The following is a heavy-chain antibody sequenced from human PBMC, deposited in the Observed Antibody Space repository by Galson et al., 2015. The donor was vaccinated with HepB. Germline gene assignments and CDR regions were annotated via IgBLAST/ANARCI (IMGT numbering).Heavy chain of an antibody. CDR1: GFTFSSYG. J-gene: IGHJ2*01. Sequence: SLRLSCADSGFTFSSYGMHWVRQAPGKGLERVSVIYSGGSTYSADSVKGRFTISRDNSKNTLYLQMNSLRAEDTAVYYCARDGYSSSWYVRYFDLWGRGTLVTVSS. CDR3: ARDGYSSSWYVRYFDL. V-gene: IGHV3-66*01. D-gene: IGHD6-13*01. CDR2: IYSGGST.